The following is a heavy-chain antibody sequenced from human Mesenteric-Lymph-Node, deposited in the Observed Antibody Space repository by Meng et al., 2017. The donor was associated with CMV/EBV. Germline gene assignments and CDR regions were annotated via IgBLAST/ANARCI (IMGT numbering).Heavy chain of an antibody. V-gene: IGHV1-69*10. J-gene: IGHJ4*02. CDR2: IIPILGIA. CDR1: GGTFSSYA. Sequence: SVKVSCKASGGTFSSYAISWVRQAPGQGLEWMGGIIPILGIANYAQKFQGRVTITADKSTSTAYMELSSLRSEDTAVYYCARDKLHGQQLANFDYWGQGTLVTVSS. D-gene: IGHD6-13*01. CDR3: ARDKLHGQQLANFDY.